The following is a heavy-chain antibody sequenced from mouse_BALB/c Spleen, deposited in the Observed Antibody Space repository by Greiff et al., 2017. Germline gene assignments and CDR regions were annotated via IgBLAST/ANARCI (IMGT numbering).Heavy chain of an antibody. CDR2: ISYDGSN. D-gene: IGHD1-1*01. CDR3: ASGTFAY. J-gene: IGHJ3*01. CDR1: GYPITSGYY. V-gene: IGHV3-6*02. Sequence: EVHLVESGPGLVKPSQSLSLTCSVTGYPITSGYYWNWIRQFPGNKLEWMGYISYDGSNNYNPSLKNRISITRDTSKNQFFLKLNSVTTEDTATYYCASGTFAYWGQGTLVTVSA.